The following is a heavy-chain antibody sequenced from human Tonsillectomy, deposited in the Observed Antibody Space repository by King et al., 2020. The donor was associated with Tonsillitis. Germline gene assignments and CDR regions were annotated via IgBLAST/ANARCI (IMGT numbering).Heavy chain of an antibody. Sequence: QVQLVESGAEVKKPGSSVKVSCKASGGTFSSYTIGWVRQAPGQGLEWMGGIIPMYGITNYAQKFQGRVTIIADESTSTAYMELSSLRSDDTAVYYCARGYCSGGSCYNNPHYYYSYMDVWGKGTTVTVSS. V-gene: IGHV1-69*01. CDR3: ARGYCSGGSCYNNPHYYYSYMDV. D-gene: IGHD2-15*01. J-gene: IGHJ6*03. CDR2: IIPMYGIT. CDR1: GGTFSSYT.